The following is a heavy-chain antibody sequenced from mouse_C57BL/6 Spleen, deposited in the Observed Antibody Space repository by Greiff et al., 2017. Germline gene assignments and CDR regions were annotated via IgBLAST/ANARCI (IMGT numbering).Heavy chain of an antibody. Sequence: EVQLMESGGGLVKPGGSLKLSCAASGFTFSSYAMSWVRQTPEKRLEWVATISDGGSYTYYPDNVKGRFTISRDNAKNNLYLQMSHLKSEDTAMYYCAREGDGAMDYWGQGTSVTVSS. V-gene: IGHV5-4*01. CDR1: GFTFSSYA. CDR3: AREGDGAMDY. CDR2: ISDGGSYT. D-gene: IGHD3-3*01. J-gene: IGHJ4*01.